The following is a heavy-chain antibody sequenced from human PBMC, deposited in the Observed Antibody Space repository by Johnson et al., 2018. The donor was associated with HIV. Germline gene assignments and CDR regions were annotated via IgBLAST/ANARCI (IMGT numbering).Heavy chain of an antibody. D-gene: IGHD4-17*01. CDR1: GFTVSSNY. CDR2: FSSGGFT. Sequence: MLLVESGGGLVQPGGSLRLSCAASGFTVSSNYMSWVRQAPGKGLEWVSVFSSGGFTYYADSVKGSLIISRDNSNTTLYRQMNSLRAEDTAEYYCARGGYGEVFDIWGQGTMVTVSS. CDR3: ARGGYGEVFDI. V-gene: IGHV3-66*01. J-gene: IGHJ3*02.